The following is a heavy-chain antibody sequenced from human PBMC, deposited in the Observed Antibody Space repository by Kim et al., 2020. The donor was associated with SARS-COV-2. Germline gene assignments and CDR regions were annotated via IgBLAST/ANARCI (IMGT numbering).Heavy chain of an antibody. CDR3: ARDGGYYYDSSGYSPLDY. Sequence: GGSLRLSCAASGFTFSSYAMHWVRQAPGKGLEWVAVISYDGSNKYYADSVKGRFTISRDNSKNTLYLQMNSLRAEDTAVYYCARDGGYYYDSSGYSPLDYWGQGTLVTVSS. J-gene: IGHJ4*02. V-gene: IGHV3-30-3*01. D-gene: IGHD3-22*01. CDR1: GFTFSSYA. CDR2: ISYDGSNK.